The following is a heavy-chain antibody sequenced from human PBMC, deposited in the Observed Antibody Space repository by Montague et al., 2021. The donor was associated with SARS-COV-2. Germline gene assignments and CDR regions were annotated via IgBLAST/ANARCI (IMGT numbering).Heavy chain of an antibody. V-gene: IGHV2-70*11. CDR3: ARIQAMVNAFDI. CDR2: IDWDDDK. D-gene: IGHD4/OR15-4a*01. J-gene: IGHJ3*02. CDR1: GFSLSTSGMC. Sequence: VIPTQTLTLTCTFSGFSLSTSGMCVSWIRQPPGKALEWLARIDWDDDKYYSTSLKPRLTISKDTSKNQVVLTMTNMDPVDTATYYCARIQAMVNAFDIWGQGTMVTVSS.